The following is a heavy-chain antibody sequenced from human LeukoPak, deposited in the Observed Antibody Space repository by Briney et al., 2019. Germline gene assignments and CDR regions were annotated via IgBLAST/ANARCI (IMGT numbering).Heavy chain of an antibody. CDR3: ARDTGGRGRLDAFDI. V-gene: IGHV4-34*01. Sequence: SETLSLTCAVYGGSFSGYYWSWIRQPPGKGLEWIGEINHSGSTNYNPSLKSQVTISIDKSKNQFFLKLSSVTAADTAVYYCARDTGGRGRLDAFDIWGQGTMVTVSS. J-gene: IGHJ3*02. CDR2: INHSGST. D-gene: IGHD2-8*02. CDR1: GGSFSGYY.